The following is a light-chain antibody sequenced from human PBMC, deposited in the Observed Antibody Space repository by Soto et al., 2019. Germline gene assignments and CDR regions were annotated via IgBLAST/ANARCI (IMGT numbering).Light chain of an antibody. CDR1: SSDGGGYNY. Sequence: QSALTQPASVSGSPGQSITISCPGTSSDGGGYNYVSWYQQHPGQAPKLMSYDVSIRPSWISNRLACSNSGNTASLTISGLQAEDEAHYYYSPYTSSSTNWVFSEGTKLTV. CDR2: DVS. CDR3: SPYTSSSTNWV. V-gene: IGLV2-14*01. J-gene: IGLJ3*02.